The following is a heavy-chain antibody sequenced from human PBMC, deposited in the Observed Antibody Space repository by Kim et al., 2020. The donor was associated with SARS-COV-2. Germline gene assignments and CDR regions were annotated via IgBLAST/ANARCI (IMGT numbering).Heavy chain of an antibody. CDR1: GGTFSSYA. CDR2: IIPIFGTA. D-gene: IGHD1-7*01. V-gene: IGHV1-69*13. J-gene: IGHJ2*01. CDR3: AKGPYNWNYFWYFDL. Sequence: SVKVSCKASGGTFSSYAISWVRQAPGQGLEWMGGIIPIFGTANYAQKFQGRVTITADESTSTAYMELSSLRSEDTAVYYCAKGPYNWNYFWYFDLWGRGTLVTVSS.